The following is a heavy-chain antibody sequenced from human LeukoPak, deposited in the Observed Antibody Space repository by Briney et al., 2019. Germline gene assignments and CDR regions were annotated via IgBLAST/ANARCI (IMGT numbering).Heavy chain of an antibody. CDR1: GGSISSTSYY. V-gene: IGHV4-61*01. CDR3: ARGSYPRLLWFGELPTYYFDY. D-gene: IGHD3-10*01. CDR2: IYYSGST. Sequence: SETLSLTCTVSGGSISSTSYYWSWIRQPPGKGLEWIGYIYYSGSTNYNPSLKSRVTISVDTSKNQFSLKLSSVTAADTAVYYCARGSYPRLLWFGELPTYYFDYWGQGTLVTVSS. J-gene: IGHJ4*02.